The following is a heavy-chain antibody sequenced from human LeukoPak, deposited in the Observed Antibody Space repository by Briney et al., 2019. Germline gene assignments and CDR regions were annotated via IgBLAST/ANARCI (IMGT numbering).Heavy chain of an antibody. CDR3: ARAADPKITVTTYKGAFDI. CDR2: INPSGGST. CDR1: GYTFTSYY. D-gene: IGHD4-17*01. V-gene: IGHV1-46*01. Sequence: ASVKVSCKASGYTFTSYYMHWVRQAPGQGLECMGIINPSGGSTSYAQKFQGRVTMTRDMSTSTVYMELSSLRSEDTAVYYCARAADPKITVTTYKGAFDIWGQGTMVTVSS. J-gene: IGHJ3*02.